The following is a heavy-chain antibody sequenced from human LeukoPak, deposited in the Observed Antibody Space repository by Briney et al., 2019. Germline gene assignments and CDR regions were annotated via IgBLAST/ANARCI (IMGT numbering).Heavy chain of an antibody. V-gene: IGHV3-66*01. CDR1: GFIVSSNY. J-gene: IGHJ6*02. CDR2: IYSGGST. Sequence: PGGSLRLSCAASGFIVSSNYMSWVRQAPGKGLEWVSVIYSGGSTYYADSVKGRFTISRDNSKNTPYLQMHSLRAEDTAVYYCARDPRYSSSDYYYGIDVWGQGTTVTVSS. D-gene: IGHD6-13*01. CDR3: ARDPRYSSSDYYYGIDV.